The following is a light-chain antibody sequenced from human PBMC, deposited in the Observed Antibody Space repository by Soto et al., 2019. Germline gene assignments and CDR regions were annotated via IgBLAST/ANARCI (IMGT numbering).Light chain of an antibody. CDR1: QDISDN. J-gene: IGKJ5*01. CDR3: QQYDDLPIT. V-gene: IGKV1-33*01. CDR2: DVS. Sequence: DIQMTQSPSSLSTSVGDRVTITCQASQDISDNLNWYQQKQGKAPKVLIFDVSNLETGVSSRFSGSGSGTDFTFTISSLQAEDVATYYCQQYDDLPITFGQGTRLEIK.